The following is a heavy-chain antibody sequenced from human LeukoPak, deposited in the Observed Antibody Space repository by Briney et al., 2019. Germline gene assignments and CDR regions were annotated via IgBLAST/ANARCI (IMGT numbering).Heavy chain of an antibody. V-gene: IGHV1-2*02. CDR2: INPNSGST. CDR1: GDIFTGYY. D-gene: IGHD1-26*01. CDR3: ARVSLVGPTPRFDY. Sequence: ASVKVSCKASGDIFTGYYIHWVRQAPGQGLEWMGWINPNSGSTDYAQKFQDRVTMTRDTSIGTAYMELSRLRSDDTAMYYCARVSLVGPTPRFDYWGQGTLVTVSS. J-gene: IGHJ4*02.